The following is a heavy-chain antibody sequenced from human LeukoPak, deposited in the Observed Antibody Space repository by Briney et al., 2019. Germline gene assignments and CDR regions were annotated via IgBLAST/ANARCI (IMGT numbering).Heavy chain of an antibody. D-gene: IGHD3-22*01. Sequence: PGGSLRPSCAASGFTFSSCDMHWVRQAPGKGLEWVSAIGTAGDTYYPGSVKGRFTISRENAKNSLYLQMNSLRAEDTAVYYCARDSSHYYDSSGYYYGGAFDIWGQGTMVTVSS. CDR3: ARDSSHYYDSSGYYYGGAFDI. J-gene: IGHJ3*02. V-gene: IGHV3-13*01. CDR1: GFTFSSCD. CDR2: IGTAGDT.